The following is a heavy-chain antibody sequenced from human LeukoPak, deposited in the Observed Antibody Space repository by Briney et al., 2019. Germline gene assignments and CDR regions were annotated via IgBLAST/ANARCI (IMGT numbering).Heavy chain of an antibody. Sequence: GASVKVSCKASGYTFTSYGISWVRQAPGQGLEWMGWISAYNGNTNYAQKLQGRVTMTTDTSTSTAYMELRSLRSDDTAVYYCARDPCDYVWGNKGDYWGQGTLVTVSS. CDR2: ISAYNGNT. CDR1: GYTFTSYG. CDR3: ARDPCDYVWGNKGDY. D-gene: IGHD3-16*01. J-gene: IGHJ4*02. V-gene: IGHV1-18*01.